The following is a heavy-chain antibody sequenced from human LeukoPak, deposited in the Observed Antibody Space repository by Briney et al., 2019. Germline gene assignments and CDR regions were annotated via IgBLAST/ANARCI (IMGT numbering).Heavy chain of an antibody. V-gene: IGHV3-21*01. Sequence: PGGSLRLSCAASGFIFKTYTMTWVRQAPGKGPEWVSSITGDCKYITYADSVKGRFTISRDNAKNSLYLQVASLRGDDTATYYCAREGNDYYYDQWGQGTLVTVSP. J-gene: IGHJ4*02. CDR1: GFIFKTYT. CDR2: ITGDCKYI. D-gene: IGHD3-16*01. CDR3: AREGNDYYYDQ.